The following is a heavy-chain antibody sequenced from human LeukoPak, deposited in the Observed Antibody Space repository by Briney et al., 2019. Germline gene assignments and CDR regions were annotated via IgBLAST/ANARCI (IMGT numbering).Heavy chain of an antibody. V-gene: IGHV1-2*02. CDR2: INPNSGGT. Sequence: ASVKVSCKASGYTFTGYYMHWVRRAPGQGLEWMGWINPNSGGTNYAQKFQGRVTMTRDTSISTAYMELSRLRSDDTAVYYCARSGRLLWFGETPFDYWGQGTLVTVSS. CDR3: ARSGRLLWFGETPFDY. J-gene: IGHJ4*02. D-gene: IGHD3-10*01. CDR1: GYTFTGYY.